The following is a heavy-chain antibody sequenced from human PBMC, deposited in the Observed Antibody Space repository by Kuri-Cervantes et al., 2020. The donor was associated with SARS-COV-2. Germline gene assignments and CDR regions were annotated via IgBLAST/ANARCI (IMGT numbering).Heavy chain of an antibody. CDR3: ARTKYNNSWYEYAFDI. V-gene: IGHV4-4*07. CDR2: IYTSGST. Sequence: SETLSLTCTVSGGSISSYYWSWIRQPAGKGLEWIGRIYTSGSTNYNPSLKSRVTMSVDTSKNQFSLQLTSVTAADTAVYYCARTKYNNSWYEYAFDIWGQGTMVTVSS. J-gene: IGHJ3*02. D-gene: IGHD6-13*01. CDR1: GGSISSYY.